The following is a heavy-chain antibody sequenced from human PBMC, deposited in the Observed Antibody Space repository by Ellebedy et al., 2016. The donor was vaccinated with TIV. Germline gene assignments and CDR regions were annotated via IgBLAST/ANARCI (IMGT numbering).Heavy chain of an antibody. CDR2: INHSGST. D-gene: IGHD4-17*01. Sequence: SETLSLXXAVYGGSFSGYYWNWIRQPPGKGLEWIGEINHSGSTNYNPSLKSRVTISVDTSKNQFSVELSSVTAADTAVYYCARGDLEEGQAVTKVRRFDYWGQGTPVTVSS. CDR1: GGSFSGYY. V-gene: IGHV4-34*01. CDR3: ARGDLEEGQAVTKVRRFDY. J-gene: IGHJ4*02.